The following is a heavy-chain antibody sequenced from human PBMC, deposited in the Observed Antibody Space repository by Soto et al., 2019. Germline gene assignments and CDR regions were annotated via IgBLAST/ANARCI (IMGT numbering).Heavy chain of an antibody. V-gene: IGHV1-8*01. J-gene: IGHJ3*01. CDR2: MNPSGRNT. D-gene: IGHD3-16*02. Sequence: GASVNVSCKASGLAFPIDDIIWVRQTIGQGLEFMGWMNPSGRNTGYTQKFQGRATFTWNTPTNTAYMDLSGLRSEDTAVYYCARYRTKVPVAFDVWGQGTMVTVSS. CDR1: GLAFPIDD. CDR3: ARYRTKVPVAFDV.